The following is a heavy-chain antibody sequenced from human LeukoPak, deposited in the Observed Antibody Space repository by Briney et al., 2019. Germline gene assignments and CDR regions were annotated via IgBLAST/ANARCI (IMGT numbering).Heavy chain of an antibody. CDR1: GFTFDDYA. D-gene: IGHD1-26*01. J-gene: IGHJ4*02. V-gene: IGHV3-9*01. CDR3: AKPNLVGATTWGDYFDY. Sequence: GGSLRLSCAASGFTFDDYAMPWVQQAPGKGLEWVSGISWNSGSIGYADSVKGRFTISRDNAKNSLYLQMNSLRAGDTALYYCAKPNLVGATTWGDYFDYWGQGTLVTVSS. CDR2: ISWNSGSI.